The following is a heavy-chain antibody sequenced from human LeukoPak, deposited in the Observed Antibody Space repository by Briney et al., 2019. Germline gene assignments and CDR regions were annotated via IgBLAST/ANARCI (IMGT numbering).Heavy chain of an antibody. CDR2: ISYDGKNE. CDR1: GFTFSRYN. Sequence: GGSLRLSCAASGFTFSRYNIHWVRQAPGKGLEWVAVISYDGKNEYYADSVKGRFTISRDSSRNTLYLQMSSLRAEDTAVYYCAREETSGWYGYWGQGTLVTVSS. V-gene: IGHV3-30*04. D-gene: IGHD6-19*01. CDR3: AREETSGWYGY. J-gene: IGHJ4*02.